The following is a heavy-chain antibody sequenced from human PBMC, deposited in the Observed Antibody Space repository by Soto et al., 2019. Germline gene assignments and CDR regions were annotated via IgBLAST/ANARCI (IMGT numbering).Heavy chain of an antibody. CDR1: RGSISSYY. Sequence: SETLSLTCTVSRGSISSYYWSWIRQPPGKGLEWIGDISYNGSTKYNPSLKSRVAISVDTSKRQFSLRLTSVTAADTAVYYCARGKAYGYRGISYGMDVLGQGTTVIVSS. CDR2: ISYNGST. CDR3: ARGKAYGYRGISYGMDV. D-gene: IGHD5-18*01. V-gene: IGHV4-59*01. J-gene: IGHJ6*02.